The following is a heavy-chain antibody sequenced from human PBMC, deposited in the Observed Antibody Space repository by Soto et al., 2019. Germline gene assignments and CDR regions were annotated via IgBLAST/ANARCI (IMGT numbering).Heavy chain of an antibody. CDR1: GGTFSSYA. CDR2: IIPIFGTA. D-gene: IGHD2-15*01. J-gene: IGHJ6*02. V-gene: IGHV1-69*01. CDR3: ASDEIVVVAATNYYYYGMDV. Sequence: QVQLVQSGAEVKKPGSSVKVSCKASGGTFSSYAISWVRQAPGQGLEWMGGIIPIFGTANYAQKFQGRVTITADESTSTAYMELSSLRSEDTAVYYCASDEIVVVAATNYYYYGMDVWGQGTTVTVSS.